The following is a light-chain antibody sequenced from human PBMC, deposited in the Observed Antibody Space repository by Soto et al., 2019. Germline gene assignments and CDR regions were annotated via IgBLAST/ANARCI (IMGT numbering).Light chain of an antibody. CDR1: QAVSSSF. CDR2: GAS. CDR3: HQYGSSPAT. V-gene: IGKV3-20*01. J-gene: IGKJ1*01. Sequence: EIVLTQSPATLSSFAGDRVTLSCRASQAVSSSFLAWYQQKPGQAPRLLIYGASSRATGIPDRFSGSGSGTDFALTISRLEPEDFAVYYCHQYGSSPATFGQGTKVDI.